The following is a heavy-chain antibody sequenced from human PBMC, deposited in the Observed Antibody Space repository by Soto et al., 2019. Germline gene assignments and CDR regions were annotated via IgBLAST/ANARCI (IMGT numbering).Heavy chain of an antibody. CDR2: IGTAGDT. CDR3: ARARIADNWFDP. V-gene: IGHV3-13*01. Sequence: GWSLGLSCAASGVTCSSYDVHWVRQDTGKGLEWVSAIGTAGDTYYPGSVKGRFTISRENAKNSLYLQMNSLRAGDTAVYYCARARIADNWFDPWGQGTLVTVSS. CDR1: GVTCSSYD. J-gene: IGHJ5*02.